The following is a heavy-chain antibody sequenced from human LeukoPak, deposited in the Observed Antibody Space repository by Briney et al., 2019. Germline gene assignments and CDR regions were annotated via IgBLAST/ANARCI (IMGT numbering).Heavy chain of an antibody. Sequence: GESLKISCKGSGYSFTSYWIGWVRQMPGKGLEWMGIIYPGDSDTRYSPSFQGQVTISADKSISTAYLQWSSLKASDTAMDYCARAYDSSGYYFYYWGQGTLVTVSP. CDR1: GYSFTSYW. J-gene: IGHJ4*02. CDR3: ARAYDSSGYYFYY. D-gene: IGHD3-22*01. V-gene: IGHV5-51*01. CDR2: IYPGDSDT.